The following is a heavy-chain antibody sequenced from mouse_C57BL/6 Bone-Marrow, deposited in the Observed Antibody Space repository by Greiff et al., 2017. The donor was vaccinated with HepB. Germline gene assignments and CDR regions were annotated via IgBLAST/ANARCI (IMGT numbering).Heavy chain of an antibody. Sequence: EVQVVDSGGDLVKPGGSLKLSCAASGFTFSSYGMSWVRQTPDKRLEWVATISSGGSYTYYPDSVKGRFTISRDNAKNTLYLQMSSLKSEDTAMYYCARHGFDYWGQGTTLTVSS. CDR1: GFTFSSYG. CDR2: ISSGGSYT. V-gene: IGHV5-6*01. CDR3: ARHGFDY. J-gene: IGHJ2*01.